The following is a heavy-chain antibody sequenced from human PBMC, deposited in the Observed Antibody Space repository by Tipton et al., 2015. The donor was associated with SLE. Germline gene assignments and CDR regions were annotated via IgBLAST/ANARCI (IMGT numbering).Heavy chain of an antibody. CDR2: IYYSGTT. Sequence: TLSLTCTVTGDSINSGSYYWGWIRQPPGKGPEWIGGIYYSGTTDYNPSLKSRVTMSADTSKNQLSLKRTPGTAADTAVYYCARVRGCSSTSCYTENALDIWGQGTMVTVSS. V-gene: IGHV4-39*07. D-gene: IGHD2-2*02. CDR1: GDSINSGSYY. CDR3: ARVRGCSSTSCYTENALDI. J-gene: IGHJ3*02.